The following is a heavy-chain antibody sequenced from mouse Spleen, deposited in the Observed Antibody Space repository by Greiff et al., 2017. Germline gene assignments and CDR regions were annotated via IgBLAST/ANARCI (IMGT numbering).Heavy chain of an antibody. J-gene: IGHJ2*01. V-gene: IGHV1-66*01. D-gene: IGHD1-1*01. Sequence: VQLQQSGPELVKPGASVKISCKASGYSFTSYYIHWVKQRPGQGLEWIGWIYPGSGNTKYNEKFKGKATLTADTSSSTAYMQLSSLTSEDSAVYYCARGDYGSSDYWGQGTTLTVSS. CDR3: ARGDYGSSDY. CDR2: IYPGSGNT. CDR1: GYSFTSYY.